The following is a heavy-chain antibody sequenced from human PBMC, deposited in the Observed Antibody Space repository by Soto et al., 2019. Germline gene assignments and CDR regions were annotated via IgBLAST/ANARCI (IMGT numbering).Heavy chain of an antibody. D-gene: IGHD6-19*01. CDR1: GGSISSSSYY. CDR3: ARPLSSGRDWFDP. Sequence: PSETLSLTCTVSGGSISSSSYYWGWIRQPPGKGLEWIGSIYYSGSTYYNPSLKSRVTISVDTSKNQFSLKLSSVTAADTAAYYCARPLSSGRDWFDPWGQGTLVTVSS. V-gene: IGHV4-39*01. CDR2: IYYSGST. J-gene: IGHJ5*02.